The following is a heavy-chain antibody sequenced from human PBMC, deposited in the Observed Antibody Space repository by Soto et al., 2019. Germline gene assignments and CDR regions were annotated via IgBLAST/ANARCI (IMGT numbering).Heavy chain of an antibody. V-gene: IGHV3-53*01. CDR3: AKPLLGGPDYYYYGMDV. J-gene: IGHJ6*02. CDR1: GFTVSSNY. D-gene: IGHD3-10*01. Sequence: GGSLRLSCAASGFTVSSNYMSWVRQAPGKGLEWVSVIYSGGSTYYADSVKGRFTISRDNSKNTLYLKMNSLRAEDTALYYCAKPLLGGPDYYYYGMDVWGQGTTVTVSS. CDR2: IYSGGST.